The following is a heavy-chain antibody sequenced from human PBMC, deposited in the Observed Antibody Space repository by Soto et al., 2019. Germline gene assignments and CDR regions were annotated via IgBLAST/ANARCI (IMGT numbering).Heavy chain of an antibody. J-gene: IGHJ6*02. CDR1: GFTFSSYG. D-gene: IGHD3-22*01. CDR2: IWYDGSNK. CDR3: ARDGGMNYYDSSGYYYYYGMDV. V-gene: IGHV3-33*01. Sequence: GESLKISCAASGFTFSSYGMHWVRQAPGKGLEWVAVIWYDGSNKYYADSVKGRFTISRDNSKNTLYLQMNSLRAEDTAVYYCARDGGMNYYDSSGYYYYYGMDVWGQGTTVTVSS.